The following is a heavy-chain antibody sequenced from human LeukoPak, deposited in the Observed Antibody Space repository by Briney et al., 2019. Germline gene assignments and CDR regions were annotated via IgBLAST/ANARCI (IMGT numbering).Heavy chain of an antibody. CDR3: ARDPGTTFGYYYYYYMDV. CDR2: INHSGST. Sequence: SETLSLTCAVYGGSFSDYYWSWIRQPPGKGLEWIGEINHSGSTNYNPSLKSRVTISVDTSKNQFSLKLSSVTAADTAVYYCARDPGTTFGYYYYYYMDVWGKGTTVTVSS. D-gene: IGHD1-1*01. J-gene: IGHJ6*03. V-gene: IGHV4-34*01. CDR1: GGSFSDYY.